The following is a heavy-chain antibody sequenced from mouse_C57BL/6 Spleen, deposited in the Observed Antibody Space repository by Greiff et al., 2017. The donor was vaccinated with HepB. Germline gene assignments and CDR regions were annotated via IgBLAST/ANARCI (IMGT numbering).Heavy chain of an antibody. CDR2: INPGSGGT. J-gene: IGHJ4*01. Sequence: VQLQQSGAELVRPGTSVKVSCKASGYAFTNYLIEWVKQRPGQGLEWIGVINPGSGGTNYNEKLKGKATLTADKSSSHAYMQLSSLTSEDSAVYFCAREGYGSSYAMDYWGQGTSVTVSS. D-gene: IGHD1-1*01. CDR3: AREGYGSSYAMDY. V-gene: IGHV1-54*01. CDR1: GYAFTNYL.